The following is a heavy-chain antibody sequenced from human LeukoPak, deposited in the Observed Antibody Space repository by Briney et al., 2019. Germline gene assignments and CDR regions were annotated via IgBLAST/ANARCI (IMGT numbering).Heavy chain of an antibody. D-gene: IGHD2-21*02. CDR3: ARRAYCGGDCYLDY. J-gene: IGHJ4*02. V-gene: IGHV5-51*01. Sequence: GESLKISCQYSGYTLTSYWIGWVRQMPGKGLEWMGMIYPGDSDTRYSPSFQGQVTISADKSISTAYLQWSSLKASDTAMYYCARRAYCGGDCYLDYWGQGTLVTVSS. CDR1: GYTLTSYW. CDR2: IYPGDSDT.